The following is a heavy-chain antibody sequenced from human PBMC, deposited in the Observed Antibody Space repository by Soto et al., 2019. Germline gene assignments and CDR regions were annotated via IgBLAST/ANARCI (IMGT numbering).Heavy chain of an antibody. V-gene: IGHV4-30-4*01. J-gene: IGHJ4*02. CDR2: IYYSGST. CDR1: GGSISSGDYY. D-gene: IGHD3-3*02. Sequence: TLSLTCTVSGGSISSGDYYWSWLRQPPGKGLEWIGYIYYSGSTYYNPSLKSRVTISVDTSKNQFSLKLSPVTDAATAVYYCARAFTDTYYFDYWGQGTLVTVSS. CDR3: ARAFTDTYYFDY.